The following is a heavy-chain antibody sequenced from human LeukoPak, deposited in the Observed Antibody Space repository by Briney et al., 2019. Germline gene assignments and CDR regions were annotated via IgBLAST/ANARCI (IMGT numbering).Heavy chain of an antibody. J-gene: IGHJ4*02. Sequence: PSETLSLTCTVSGGSISRFYCNWIRQPPGKGLEWIGYISHSGSTNYNPSLKSRITISVDTSKNQFSLKLSSVTAADTAVYYCARLRYSGSYFTNWGQGTLVTVSS. CDR3: ARLRYSGSYFTN. D-gene: IGHD1-26*01. V-gene: IGHV4-59*08. CDR1: GGSISRFY. CDR2: ISHSGST.